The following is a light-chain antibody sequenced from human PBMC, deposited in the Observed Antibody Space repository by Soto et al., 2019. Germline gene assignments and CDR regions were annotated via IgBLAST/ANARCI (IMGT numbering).Light chain of an antibody. CDR1: SSNIGAGYH. J-gene: IGLJ2*01. V-gene: IGLV1-40*01. CDR2: GDS. CDR3: SSFTSKSTLI. Sequence: QSVLTQPPSVSGAPGQRVTISCTGSSSNIGAGYHVHWYQQLPGAAPKLLIFGDSNRPSGVPDRFSGSKSGTSASLAITGLQADDEADYYCSSFTSKSTLIFGGGTKVTVL.